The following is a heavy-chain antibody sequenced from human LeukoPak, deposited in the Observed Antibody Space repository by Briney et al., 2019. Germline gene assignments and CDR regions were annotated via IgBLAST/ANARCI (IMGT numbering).Heavy chain of an antibody. CDR3: ARSGGGGDYFDY. Sequence: PGGSLRLSCAASGFTFSDHYMDWVRQAPGKGLEWVSSISSSSSYIYYTDSVKGRFTISRDNAKNSLSLQMNSLRAEDTAVYYCARSGGGGDYFDYWGQGTLVTVSS. J-gene: IGHJ4*02. D-gene: IGHD3-10*01. CDR1: GFTFSDHY. V-gene: IGHV3-21*01. CDR2: ISSSSSYI.